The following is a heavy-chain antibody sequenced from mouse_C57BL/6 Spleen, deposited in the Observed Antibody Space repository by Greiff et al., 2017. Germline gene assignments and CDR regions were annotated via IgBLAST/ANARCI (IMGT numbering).Heavy chain of an antibody. V-gene: IGHV5-17*01. Sequence: EVMLVESGGGLVQPGGSLKLSCAASGFTFSDYGMHWVRQAPEKGLEWVAYISSGSSTIYYADTVKGRFTISRDNAKNTLFLQMTSLRSEDTAMYYCARPGYSNYVRAMDYWGQGTSVTVSS. J-gene: IGHJ4*01. D-gene: IGHD2-5*01. CDR1: GFTFSDYG. CDR2: ISSGSSTI. CDR3: ARPGYSNYVRAMDY.